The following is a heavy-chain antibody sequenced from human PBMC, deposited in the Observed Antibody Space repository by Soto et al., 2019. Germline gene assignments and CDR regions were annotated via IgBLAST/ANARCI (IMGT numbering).Heavy chain of an antibody. V-gene: IGHV3-48*04. CDR2: ISSNSDTV. Sequence: DVYLVESGGGLVQPGGSLRLSCTASGFTLSSYFMNWVRQAPGKGLEWVSHISSNSDTVDYADSVKGPFTISRDNVRNSLSLQMNSLRAEETAVYYCARGGLKFLVGGEFYQVWGQGTLVTVSS. CDR3: ARGGLKFLVGGEFYQV. J-gene: IGHJ1*01. CDR1: GFTLSSYF. D-gene: IGHD3-16*01.